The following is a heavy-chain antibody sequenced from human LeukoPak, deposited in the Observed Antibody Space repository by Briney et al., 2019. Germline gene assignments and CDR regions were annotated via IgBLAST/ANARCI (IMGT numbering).Heavy chain of an antibody. J-gene: IGHJ5*02. CDR2: INHSGST. CDR3: ARGPGDGGWFDP. CDR1: GASVSSGSYY. V-gene: IGHV4-39*07. D-gene: IGHD2-21*02. Sequence: SETLSLTCNVSGASVSSGSYYWSWIRQPPGKGLEWIGEINHSGSTNYNPSLKSRVTISVDTSKNQFSLKLSSVTAADTAVYYCARGPGDGGWFDPWGQGTLVTVSS.